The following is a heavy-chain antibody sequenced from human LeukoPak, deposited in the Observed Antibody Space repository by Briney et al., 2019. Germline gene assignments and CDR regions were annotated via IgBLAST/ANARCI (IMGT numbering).Heavy chain of an antibody. CDR3: ACIVVVVAATRGFDY. V-gene: IGHV4-4*02. J-gene: IGHJ4*02. CDR2: IYHSGST. Sequence: SETLSLTCTVSGGSISSSNWWSWVRQPPGKGLEWIGEIYHSGSTNYNPSLKSRVTISVDKSKNQFSLKLSSVTAADTAVYYCACIVVVVAATRGFDYWGQGTLVTVSS. D-gene: IGHD2-15*01. CDR1: GGSISSSNW.